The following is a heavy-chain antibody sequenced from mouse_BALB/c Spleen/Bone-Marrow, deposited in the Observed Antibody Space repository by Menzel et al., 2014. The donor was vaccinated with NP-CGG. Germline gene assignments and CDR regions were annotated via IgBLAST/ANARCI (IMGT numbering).Heavy chain of an antibody. V-gene: IGHV5-17*02. Sequence: EVQGVESGGGLVQPEGSRKLSCAASGFTFSSFGMHWVRQAPERGLEWVAYISSGSSTIFYADTVKGRFTISRDNPKNTLFLQMTSLRSEDTAMYYCTRGGNWEDFDYWGQGTTLTVSS. D-gene: IGHD4-1*01. CDR1: GFTFSSFG. CDR3: TRGGNWEDFDY. CDR2: ISSGSSTI. J-gene: IGHJ2*01.